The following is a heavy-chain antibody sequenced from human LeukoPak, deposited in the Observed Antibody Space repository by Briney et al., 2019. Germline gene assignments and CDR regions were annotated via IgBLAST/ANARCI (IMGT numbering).Heavy chain of an antibody. CDR1: GGTFSSYA. D-gene: IGHD2-2*01. J-gene: IGHJ6*02. Sequence: GASVKVSCKASGGTFSSYAISWVRQAPGQGLEWMGGIIPIFGTANYAQKFQGRVTITADESTSTAYMELSSLRSEDTAVYYCARGRIHCSSTSCLYYYYGMDVRGQGTTVTVSS. CDR2: IIPIFGTA. CDR3: ARGRIHCSSTSCLYYYYGMDV. V-gene: IGHV1-69*13.